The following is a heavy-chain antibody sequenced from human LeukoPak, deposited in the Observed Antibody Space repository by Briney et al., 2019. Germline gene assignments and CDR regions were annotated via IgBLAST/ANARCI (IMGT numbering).Heavy chain of an antibody. J-gene: IGHJ4*02. Sequence: GGSLRLSCAASGFTFDDYAMHWVRQAPGKGLEWVSGISWNSGSIGYADSVMGRFTISRDNAKNSLYLQMSSLRAEDTAVYYCARFYYDFWSGYQPLDYWGQGTLVTVSS. CDR2: ISWNSGSI. CDR3: ARFYYDFWSGYQPLDY. CDR1: GFTFDDYA. V-gene: IGHV3-9*01. D-gene: IGHD3-3*01.